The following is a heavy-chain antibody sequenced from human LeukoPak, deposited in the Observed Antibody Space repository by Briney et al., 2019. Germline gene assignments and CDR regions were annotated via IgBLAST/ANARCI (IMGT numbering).Heavy chain of an antibody. J-gene: IGHJ4*02. CDR3: AKKMPGSIAAAFDY. Sequence: GGSLRLSCAASGFTFSSCAMSWVRQAPGKGLEWVSAISGSGGSTYYADSVKGRFTISRDNSKNTLYVQMNSLRAEDTAVYYCAKKMPGSIAAAFDYWGQGTLVTVSS. CDR1: GFTFSSCA. CDR2: ISGSGGST. D-gene: IGHD6-13*01. V-gene: IGHV3-23*01.